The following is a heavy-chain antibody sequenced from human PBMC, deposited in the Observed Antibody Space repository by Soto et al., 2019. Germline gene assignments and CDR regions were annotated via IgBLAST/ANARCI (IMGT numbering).Heavy chain of an antibody. D-gene: IGHD3-3*01. Sequence: PGGSLRLSCATSGFTFNNYAMSWVRQAPGKGLEWVANIKQDGSEKYYVDSVKGRFTISRDNAKNSLYLQMNSLRAEDTAVYYCARASYDFWSGLSSYYMDVWGKGTTVTVSS. CDR2: IKQDGSEK. V-gene: IGHV3-7*01. J-gene: IGHJ6*03. CDR1: GFTFNNYA. CDR3: ARASYDFWSGLSSYYMDV.